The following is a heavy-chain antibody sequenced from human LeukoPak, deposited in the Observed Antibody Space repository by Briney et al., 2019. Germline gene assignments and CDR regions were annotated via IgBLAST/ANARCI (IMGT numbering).Heavy chain of an antibody. Sequence: PGGSLRLSWAASGFTVSSYGMGWVRQAAGKGLEWGSAISGSGGSTNYADSVEGRFTMTRDNTKNTLYLAMNSLRAEDTAVYYCAKAKSPTTSLFYYYYGMDVWGQGTTVTVSS. V-gene: IGHV3-23*01. CDR3: AKAKSPTTSLFYYYYGMDV. J-gene: IGHJ6*02. CDR2: ISGSGGST. D-gene: IGHD5-12*01. CDR1: GFTVSSYG.